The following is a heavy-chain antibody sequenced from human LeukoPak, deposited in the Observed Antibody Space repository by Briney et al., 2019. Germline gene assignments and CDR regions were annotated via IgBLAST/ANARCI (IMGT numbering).Heavy chain of an antibody. D-gene: IGHD3-9*01. Sequence: GGSLRLSCTASGLSFSNARMSWVRQAPGKGLEWVGRIISRTSGGATDYAAPVRGRFTISRDDSQNTLYLQMNSLKTEDTAVYYCTTYRYSDDVTGYSYFDYWGQGIPVTVSS. V-gene: IGHV3-15*01. CDR3: TTYRYSDDVTGYSYFDY. CDR2: IISRTSGGAT. CDR1: GLSFSNAR. J-gene: IGHJ4*02.